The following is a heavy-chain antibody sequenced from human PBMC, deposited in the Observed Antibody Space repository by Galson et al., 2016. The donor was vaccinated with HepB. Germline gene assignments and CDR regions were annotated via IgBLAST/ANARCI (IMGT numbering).Heavy chain of an antibody. J-gene: IGHJ6*02. CDR3: ARDLRLQQRFRGAMDV. CDR1: GYSFTGNA. V-gene: IGHV1-3*01. CDR2: INGGNGNT. D-gene: IGHD4-11*01. Sequence: SVKVSCKASGYSFTGNAIHWVRQAPGQRLEWMGWINGGNGNTQYSQKFQGRVTITRDTSANTIYMELSTLRSEDTAVYYCARDLRLQQRFRGAMDVWGQGTTVTVSS.